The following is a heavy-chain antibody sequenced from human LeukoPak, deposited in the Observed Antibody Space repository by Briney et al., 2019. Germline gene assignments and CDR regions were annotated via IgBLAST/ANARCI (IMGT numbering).Heavy chain of an antibody. J-gene: IGHJ4*02. D-gene: IGHD3-22*01. CDR1: GFTFSSYS. V-gene: IGHV3-21*01. CDR3: ARHVVAVGFDY. CDR2: ITSSSSDI. Sequence: GGSLRLSCAASGFTFSSYSMNWVRQAPGKGLEWVSSITSSSSDIYYADSVKGRFAISRDNAKNSLCLQMNSLRAEDTAAYYCARHVVAVGFDYWGQGTLVTVSS.